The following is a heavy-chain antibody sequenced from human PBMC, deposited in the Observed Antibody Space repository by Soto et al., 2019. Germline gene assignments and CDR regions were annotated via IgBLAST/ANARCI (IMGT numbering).Heavy chain of an antibody. CDR1: GGSISSGDYY. J-gene: IGHJ4*02. CDR3: ASNSYGYTFYGY. Sequence: PSETLSLTCTVSGGSISSGDYYWSWIRQPPGKGLEWIGYIYYSGSTYYNPSLKSRVTISVDTSKNQFSLKLSSVTAADTAVYYCASNSYGYTFYGYWGQGSLGTVSS. CDR2: IYYSGST. D-gene: IGHD5-18*01. V-gene: IGHV4-30-4*01.